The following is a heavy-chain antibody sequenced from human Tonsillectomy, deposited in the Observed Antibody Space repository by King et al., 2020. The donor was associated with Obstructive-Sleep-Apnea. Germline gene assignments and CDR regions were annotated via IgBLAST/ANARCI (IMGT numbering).Heavy chain of an antibody. CDR2: IYYSGST. CDR1: GASITNYY. CDR3: ANVAIPGGLYYFDY. J-gene: IGHJ4*02. Sequence: QLQESGPGLVKPSETLSLTCTVSGASITNYYWSWIRQPPGKGLEWIGYIYYSGSTNYNPSLKSRVTISVDTSKNQFSLKLTSVTAADTAVYYCANVAIPGGLYYFDYWGQGTLVTVSS. D-gene: IGHD2-15*01. V-gene: IGHV4-59*01.